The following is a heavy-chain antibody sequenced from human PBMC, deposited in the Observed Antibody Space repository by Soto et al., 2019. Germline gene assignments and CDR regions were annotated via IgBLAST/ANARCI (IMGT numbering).Heavy chain of an antibody. CDR2: INWNGGST. D-gene: IGHD5-12*01. Sequence: GGSLRLSCAASGFTFDDYGMSWVRQAPGKGLEWVSGINWNGGSTGYADSVKGRFTISRDNAKNSLYLQMNSLRAEDTALYHCARGLYSGYDYDYYYYMDVWGKGTTVTVSS. CDR3: ARGLYSGYDYDYYYYMDV. J-gene: IGHJ6*03. CDR1: GFTFDDYG. V-gene: IGHV3-20*01.